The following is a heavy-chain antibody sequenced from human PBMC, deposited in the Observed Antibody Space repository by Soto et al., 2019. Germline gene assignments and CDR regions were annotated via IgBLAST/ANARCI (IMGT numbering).Heavy chain of an antibody. CDR1: GFTFSSYA. J-gene: IGHJ4*02. Sequence: GGSLRLSCAASGFTFSSYAMSWVRPAPGKGLEWVSAISGSGGSTYYADSVKGRFTISRDNSKNTLYLQMNSLRAEDTAVYYCAKGPSGSFNYFDYWGQGTLVTVSS. CDR3: AKGPSGSFNYFDY. CDR2: ISGSGGST. D-gene: IGHD1-26*01. V-gene: IGHV3-23*01.